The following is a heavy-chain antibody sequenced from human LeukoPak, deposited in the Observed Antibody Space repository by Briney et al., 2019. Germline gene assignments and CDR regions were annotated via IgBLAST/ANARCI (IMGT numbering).Heavy chain of an antibody. CDR2: IYYSGST. Sequence: PSQTLSLTCTVSGGSISSGSYYWSWIRQPPGKGLEWIGYIYYSGSTNYNPSLKSRVTISVDTSKNQFSLKLSSVTAADTAVYYCARDRHYYDRYMDVWGKGTTVTVSS. V-gene: IGHV4-61*01. CDR1: GGSISSGSYY. J-gene: IGHJ6*03. D-gene: IGHD3-22*01. CDR3: ARDRHYYDRYMDV.